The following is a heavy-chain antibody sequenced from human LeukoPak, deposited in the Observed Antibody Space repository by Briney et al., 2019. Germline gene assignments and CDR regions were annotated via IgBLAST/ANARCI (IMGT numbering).Heavy chain of an antibody. CDR3: ALPQQLVRPNAFDI. CDR1: GGTFSSYA. J-gene: IGHJ3*02. V-gene: IGHV1-69*04. CDR2: IIPILGIA. Sequence: SVKVSCKASGGTFSSYAISWVRQAPGQGLEWMGRIIPILGIANYAQKFQGRVTITADKSTSTAYMELSSLGSEDTALYYCALPQQLVRPNAFDIWGQGTMVTVSS. D-gene: IGHD6-13*01.